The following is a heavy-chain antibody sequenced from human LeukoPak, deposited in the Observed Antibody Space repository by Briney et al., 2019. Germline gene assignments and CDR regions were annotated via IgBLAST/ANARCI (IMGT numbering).Heavy chain of an antibody. V-gene: IGHV3-48*01. Sequence: GGSLRLSCVTSGFTFSSYNMNWVRQAPGKGLDWVSCISSSGSSITYADSVKGRFTISRDNVKNSLYLQMNSLRAEDTAVYYCARRKANSDGEFDYWGQGTLVTVSS. J-gene: IGHJ4*02. D-gene: IGHD3-10*01. CDR3: ARRKANSDGEFDY. CDR1: GFTFSSYN. CDR2: ISSSGSSI.